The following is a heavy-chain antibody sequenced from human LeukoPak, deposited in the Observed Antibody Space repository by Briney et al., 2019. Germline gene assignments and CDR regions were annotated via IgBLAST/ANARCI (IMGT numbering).Heavy chain of an antibody. CDR1: GFTFSSYG. CDR2: ISGSGGST. J-gene: IGHJ4*02. D-gene: IGHD3-10*01. V-gene: IGHV3-23*01. CDR3: AKRRYSGRRGWYYFDY. Sequence: GGSLRLSCAASGFTFSSYGMSWVRQAPGKGLEWVSAISGSGGSTYYADSVKGRFTISRDNSENTLYLQMNSLRAEDTAVYYCAKRRYSGRRGWYYFDYWGQGTLVTVSS.